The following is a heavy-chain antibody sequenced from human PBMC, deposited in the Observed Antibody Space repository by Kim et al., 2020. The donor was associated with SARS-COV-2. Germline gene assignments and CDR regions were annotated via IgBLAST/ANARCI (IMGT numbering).Heavy chain of an antibody. J-gene: IGHJ4*02. CDR3: ARGNTETIDY. CDR2: INPDSGVT. CDR1: GYTFTTRY. V-gene: IGHV1-2*05. Sequence: ASVKVSCKTSGYTFTTRYLHWVRQAPGNGLEWMGRINPDSGVTDHAQRFQGRVTMTRDKAISTVYMELSSLKSDYSVVYYCARGNTETIDYWGQGTLITVSS.